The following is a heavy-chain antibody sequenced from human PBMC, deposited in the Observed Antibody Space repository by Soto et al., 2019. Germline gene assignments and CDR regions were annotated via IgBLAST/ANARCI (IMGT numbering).Heavy chain of an antibody. CDR3: ARGGDGYNFGAVY. J-gene: IGHJ4*02. CDR2: ISAGDGST. V-gene: IGHV3-23*01. Sequence: GGSQILSCAASGFTFRHYAMSWVRQAPGKGLEWVSVISAGDGSTYYADSVKGRFTISRDKSKNTVYMEMNSLRFDDTAVYYCARGGDGYNFGAVYWGQGTPVTVSS. D-gene: IGHD2-21*01. CDR1: GFTFRHYA.